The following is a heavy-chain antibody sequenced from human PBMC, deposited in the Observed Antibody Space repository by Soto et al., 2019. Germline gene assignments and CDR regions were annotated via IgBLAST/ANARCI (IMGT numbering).Heavy chain of an antibody. CDR3: ARVGGVGAPPGADY. CDR2: VIPVLGQV. J-gene: IGHJ4*02. V-gene: IGHV1-69*01. Sequence: QVQLVQSGAEVKRPGSSVKVSCKASGGIFSTYAISWLRQAPGQGLEWMGAVIPVLGQVYYAQALQDRVTITADESTRTAYMELSSLTSKDTAVYFCARVGGVGAPPGADYWGQGTLVTVSS. D-gene: IGHD1-26*01. CDR1: GGIFSTYA.